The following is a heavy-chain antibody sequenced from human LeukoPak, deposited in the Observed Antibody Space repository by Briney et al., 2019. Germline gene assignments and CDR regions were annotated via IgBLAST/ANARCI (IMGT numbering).Heavy chain of an antibody. CDR2: ISYDGSNK. CDR1: GFTFSSYG. J-gene: IGHJ4*02. Sequence: GGSLRLSCAASGFTFSSYGMHWVRQAPGKGLEWVAVISYDGSNKYYADSVKGRFTITRDNSKNTLYLQMNSLRAEDTAVYYCARAWGQRWGQGTLVTVSS. CDR3: ARAWGQR. V-gene: IGHV3-30*03. D-gene: IGHD3-16*01.